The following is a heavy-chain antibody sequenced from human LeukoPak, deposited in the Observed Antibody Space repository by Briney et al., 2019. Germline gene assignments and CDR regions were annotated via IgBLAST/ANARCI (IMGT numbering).Heavy chain of an antibody. CDR2: ISKSGSYI. V-gene: IGHV3-21*01. J-gene: IGHJ4*02. CDR1: GFTFSTYR. Sequence: GGSLRLSCAASGFTFSTYRMNWVRQAPGKGLGWVSSISKSGSYIYYADSVKGRFTISRDNAKNSLSLEMNSLRAEDTAVYYCARRHCDGDCQNDYWGQGTLVTVSS. CDR3: ARRHCDGDCQNDY. D-gene: IGHD2-21*01.